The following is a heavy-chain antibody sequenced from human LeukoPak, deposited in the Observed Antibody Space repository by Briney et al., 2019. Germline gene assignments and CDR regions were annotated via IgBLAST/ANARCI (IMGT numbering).Heavy chain of an antibody. Sequence: GESLKISCKGSGYSFTSYWIRWVRQMPGKGLEWMGIIYLGDSDTRYSPSFQGQVTISADKSISTAYLQWSSLKASDTAMYYCARQYSSGWYSYGMDVWGQGTTVTVSS. CDR3: ARQYSSGWYSYGMDV. D-gene: IGHD6-19*01. J-gene: IGHJ6*02. V-gene: IGHV5-51*01. CDR1: GYSFTSYW. CDR2: IYLGDSDT.